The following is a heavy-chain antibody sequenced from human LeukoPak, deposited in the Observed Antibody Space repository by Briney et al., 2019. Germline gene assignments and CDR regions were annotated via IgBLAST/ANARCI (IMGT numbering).Heavy chain of an antibody. V-gene: IGHV4-31*03. CDR1: GGSISSGGYS. CDR3: ARLNGSSTTLFDY. J-gene: IGHJ4*02. D-gene: IGHD1-26*01. Sequence: SETLSLTCTVSGGSISSGGYSWSWIRQHPGKGLEWIGYIYYSGSTYYNPSLKSRVTISVDTSKNQFSLKLSSVTAADTAVYYCARLNGSSTTLFDYWGQGTLVTVSS. CDR2: IYYSGST.